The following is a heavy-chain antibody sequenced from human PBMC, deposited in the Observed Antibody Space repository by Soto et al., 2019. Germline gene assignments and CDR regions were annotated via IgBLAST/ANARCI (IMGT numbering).Heavy chain of an antibody. J-gene: IGHJ6*02. CDR2: ISYDGSNK. CDR3: AKDLGYCISTSCSYYYYYGMDV. CDR1: GFTFSSYG. V-gene: IGHV3-30*18. Sequence: GGSLRLSCAASGFTFSSYGMHRVRQAPGKGLEWVAVISYDGSNKYYADSVKGRFTISRDNSKNTLYLQMNSLRAEDTAVYYCAKDLGYCISTSCSYYYYYGMDVWGQGTTVTVSS. D-gene: IGHD2-2*01.